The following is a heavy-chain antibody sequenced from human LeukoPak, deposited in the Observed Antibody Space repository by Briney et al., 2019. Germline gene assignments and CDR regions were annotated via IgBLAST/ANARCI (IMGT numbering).Heavy chain of an antibody. V-gene: IGHV1-24*01. CDR3: VACPPQNWKAHDY. CDR1: GYTLSEFS. D-gene: IGHD1-1*01. CDR2: FDPEDGET. J-gene: IGHJ4*02. Sequence: ASVKVTCKVSGYTLSEFSMHWVRQAPGKGLEWMGGFDPEDGETIYAQKFQGRVSMTEDTSTDTAYMELSSLRSEDTAVYYCVACPPQNWKAHDYWGQGTLVTVSS.